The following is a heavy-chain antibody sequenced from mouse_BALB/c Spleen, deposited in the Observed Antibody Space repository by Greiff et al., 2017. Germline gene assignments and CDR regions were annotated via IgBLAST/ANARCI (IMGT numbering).Heavy chain of an antibody. CDR1: GFTFSDYY. V-gene: IGHV5-4*02. CDR2: ISDGGSYT. D-gene: IGHD1-1*01. Sequence: EVMLVESGGGLVKPGGSLKLSCAASGFTFSDYYMYWVRQTPEKRLEWVATISDGGSYTYYPDSVKGRFTISRDNAKNNLYLQMSSLKSEDTAMYYCARDPYYYGSSYGAMDYWGQGTSVTVSS. J-gene: IGHJ4*01. CDR3: ARDPYYYGSSYGAMDY.